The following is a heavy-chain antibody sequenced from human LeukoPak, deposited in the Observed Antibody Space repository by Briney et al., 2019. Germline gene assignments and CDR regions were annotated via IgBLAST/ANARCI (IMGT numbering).Heavy chain of an antibody. Sequence: GGSLRLSCAASGFTFSRFSMNWVRQAPGKGLEWVSFISRSGSTIYYADSVKGRFTISRDNAKNSLYLQMNSLRAEDTAVYYCARDHATYYYDSSGYYDYWGQGTLVTVSS. CDR1: GFTFSRFS. CDR2: ISRSGSTI. CDR3: ARDHATYYYDSSGYYDY. D-gene: IGHD3-22*01. J-gene: IGHJ4*02. V-gene: IGHV3-48*04.